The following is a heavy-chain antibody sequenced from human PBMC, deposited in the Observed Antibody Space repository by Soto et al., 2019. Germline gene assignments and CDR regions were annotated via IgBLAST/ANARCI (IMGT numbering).Heavy chain of an antibody. V-gene: IGHV3-64D*09. CDR1: GFTFSSYS. CDR2: ISSNGGST. CDR3: VKDRVAVAGTDY. Sequence: GGSLRLSCAASGFTFSSYSMNWVRQAPGKGLEYVSAISSNGGSTYYADSVKGRFTISRDNSKNTLYLQMSSLRAEDTAVYYCVKDRVAVAGTDYWGQGTLVTVSS. J-gene: IGHJ4*02. D-gene: IGHD6-19*01.